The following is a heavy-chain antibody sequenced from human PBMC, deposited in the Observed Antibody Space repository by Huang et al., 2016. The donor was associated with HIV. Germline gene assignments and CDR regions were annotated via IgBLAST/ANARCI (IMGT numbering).Heavy chain of an antibody. CDR2: IYYKGST. J-gene: IGHJ6*03. Sequence: QLLLQESGPGLVKPSEALALTCAVSGGSIRSSDSHWGWIRQPPGQGLEWIGRIYYKGSTHYSASLKSRGTIAVDTSKNLLFLNLTSMTAADTAVYYCARHREGPVAYYSGWGSHLNYMDVWGRGRTVVVSS. V-gene: IGHV4-39*01. CDR1: GGSIRSSDSH. CDR3: ARHREGPVAYYSGWGSHLNYMDV. D-gene: IGHD3-10*01.